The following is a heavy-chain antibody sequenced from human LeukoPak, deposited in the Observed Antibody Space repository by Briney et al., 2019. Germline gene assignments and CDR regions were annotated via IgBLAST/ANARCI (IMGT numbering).Heavy chain of an antibody. V-gene: IGHV4-39*01. Sequence: SETLSLTCIVSGDSISSSSYYWEWIRQPPGKGLEWIGSTFYSGSTYYNPSLKSRVTISVDMSKNQFSLKLRSVTAADTAVYYCVTQILLCHYFWGQGTLVTVSS. D-gene: IGHD2/OR15-2a*01. CDR3: VTQILLCHYF. CDR2: TFYSGST. J-gene: IGHJ4*02. CDR1: GDSISSSSYY.